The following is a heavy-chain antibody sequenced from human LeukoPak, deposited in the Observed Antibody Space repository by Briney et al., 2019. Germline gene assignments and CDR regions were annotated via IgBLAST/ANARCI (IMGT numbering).Heavy chain of an antibody. CDR3: AKDRDHYDSSGYTSSDY. CDR2: ISGSGGST. D-gene: IGHD3-22*01. J-gene: IGHJ4*02. CDR1: GFTFSSYA. V-gene: IGHV3-23*01. Sequence: GGSLRLSCAASGFTFSSYAMSWVRQAPGKGLEWVSAISGSGGSTYYADSVKGRFTISRDNSKYTLYLQMNSLRAEDTAVYYCAKDRDHYDSSGYTSSDYWGQGTLVTVSS.